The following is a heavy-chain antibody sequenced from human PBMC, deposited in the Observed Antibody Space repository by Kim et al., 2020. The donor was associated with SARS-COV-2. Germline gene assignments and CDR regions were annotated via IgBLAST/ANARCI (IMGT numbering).Heavy chain of an antibody. D-gene: IGHD5-12*01. CDR2: ISSKINGYAT. CDR3: TRLRGTSLAF. V-gene: IGHV3-73*01. Sequence: GGSLRLSCGASGFTFGDSAMHWVRRAPGKGLEWVGRISSKINGYATAYCVSGRGTITISKADSRNTAHLHIISPKHEATSDYSCTRLRGTSLAFWG. J-gene: IGHJ3*01. CDR1: GFTFGDSA.